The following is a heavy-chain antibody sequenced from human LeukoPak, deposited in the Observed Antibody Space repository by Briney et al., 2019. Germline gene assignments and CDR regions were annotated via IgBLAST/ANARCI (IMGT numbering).Heavy chain of an antibody. J-gene: IGHJ4*02. CDR1: GFTFSSYG. CDR2: IRYDGSNK. D-gene: IGHD5-18*01. V-gene: IGHV3-30*02. Sequence: GGSLRLSCAASGFTFSSYGMHWVRQAPGKGLEWVSFIRYDGSNKYYAASVKGRFTIYRDNSKTTLYLQMNSLRAEDTAVYSCARVATDTAMDPYDYWGQGTLVTVSS. CDR3: ARVATDTAMDPYDY.